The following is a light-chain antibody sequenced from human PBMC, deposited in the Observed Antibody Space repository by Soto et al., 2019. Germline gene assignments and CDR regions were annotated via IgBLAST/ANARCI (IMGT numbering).Light chain of an antibody. CDR2: AAS. CDR1: QGISSY. J-gene: IGKJ4*01. V-gene: IGKV1-8*01. CDR3: HQYYSYPLT. Sequence: AIRMTQSPSSLSASTGDRVTITCRASQGISSYLAWYQQKPGKAPKLLIYAASTLQSGVPSRFSGSGSGTDFTLTISCLQSEDFATYYCHQYYSYPLTVGGGTKVDIK.